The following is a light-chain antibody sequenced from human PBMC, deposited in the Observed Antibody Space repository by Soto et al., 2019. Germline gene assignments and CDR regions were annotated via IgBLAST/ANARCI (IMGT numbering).Light chain of an antibody. J-gene: IGLJ2*01. Sequence: QSVLTQPPSVSAAPGQKVTISCSGSSSNIGNNYVSWYQQLPGTAPKLLIYDNNKRPSGIPDRFSGSKSGTSATLGITGLQTGDEAHYYCGTWDSSLSAVVFGGGTKVXXL. CDR1: SSNIGNNY. CDR3: GTWDSSLSAVV. CDR2: DNN. V-gene: IGLV1-51*01.